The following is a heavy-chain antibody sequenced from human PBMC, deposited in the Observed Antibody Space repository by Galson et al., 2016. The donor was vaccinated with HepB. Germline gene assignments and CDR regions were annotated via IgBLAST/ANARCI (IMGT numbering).Heavy chain of an antibody. V-gene: IGHV3-23*01. D-gene: IGHD3-9*01. CDR3: AKSVLEYDILTGYYRRGADY. CDR1: GFTFSSYA. J-gene: IGHJ4*02. Sequence: SLRLSCAASGFTFSSYAMSWVRQAPGKGLEWVSSSGSGGPTYHADSVKGRFTIPRDNSKNTQFLQMHSLRADDTAVYYCAKSVLEYDILTGYYRRGADYWGQGTLVTVSS. CDR2: SGSGGPT.